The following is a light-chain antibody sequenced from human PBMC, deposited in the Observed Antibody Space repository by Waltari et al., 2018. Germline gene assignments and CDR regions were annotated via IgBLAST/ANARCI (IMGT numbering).Light chain of an antibody. CDR1: QSISSY. J-gene: IGKJ1*01. V-gene: IGKV1-39*01. CDR2: AAS. Sequence: DIQMTQSPSSLSASVGDRVTITCRASQSISSYLNWYQQKPGQDPKLLIYAASSLQSGVPSRFSGSGSGTDFTLTISSLQPEDFATYYCQQSYSTPATFGQGTKVEIK. CDR3: QQSYSTPAT.